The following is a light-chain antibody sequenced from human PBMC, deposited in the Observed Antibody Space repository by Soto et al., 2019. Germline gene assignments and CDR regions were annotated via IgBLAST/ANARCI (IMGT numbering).Light chain of an antibody. Sequence: EILMTQSPATLAVSPGERVALPCRASQSVSRNLAWYEQKSGQAPRLLIYGVSSRATDTPARFSGSGSGTEFTLTISSLQSEAFAVYYCQQYNNWPYTFGPGTKLEMK. CDR3: QQYNNWPYT. V-gene: IGKV3-15*01. J-gene: IGKJ2*01. CDR2: GVS. CDR1: QSVSRN.